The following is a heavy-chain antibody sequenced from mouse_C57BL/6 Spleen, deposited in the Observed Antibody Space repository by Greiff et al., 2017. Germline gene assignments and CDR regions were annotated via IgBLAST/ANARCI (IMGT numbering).Heavy chain of an antibody. Sequence: CEASGVDFSRYWMSWVRRAPGKGLEWIGEINPDSSTINYAPSLKDKFIISRDNAKNTLYLQRSKVRSEDTALYYCAGTFYYDYDGGFAYWGQGTLVTVSA. CDR1: GVDFSRYW. CDR2: INPDSSTI. J-gene: IGHJ3*01. D-gene: IGHD2-4*01. CDR3: AGTFYYDYDGGFAY. V-gene: IGHV4-1*01.